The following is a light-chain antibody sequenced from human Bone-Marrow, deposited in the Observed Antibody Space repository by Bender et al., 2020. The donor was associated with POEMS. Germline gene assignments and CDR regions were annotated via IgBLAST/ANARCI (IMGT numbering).Light chain of an antibody. J-gene: IGLJ2*01. CDR3: SSYAGSNNLV. CDR2: EVS. V-gene: IGLV2-8*01. Sequence: QSALTQPPSASGSPGQSVTISCTGTSSDIGGYNYVSWYQQHPGKAPKLIIYEVSNWPSGVPDRFSGSKSGNTASLTLSGLQAEDEADYYCSSYAGSNNLVFGGGTKLTVL. CDR1: SSDIGGYNY.